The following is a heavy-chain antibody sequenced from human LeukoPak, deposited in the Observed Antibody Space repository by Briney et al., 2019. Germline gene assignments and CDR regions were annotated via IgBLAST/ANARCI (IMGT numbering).Heavy chain of an antibody. CDR2: INPSVGST. CDR1: GYTFTSYY. CDR3: ARGRDRCSGGSCHLNAFDI. V-gene: IGHV1-46*01. D-gene: IGHD2-15*01. Sequence: ASVKVSCKASGYTFTSYYMHWVRQAPGEGLEWMGIINPSVGSTSYAQKFQGRVTMTRDMSTSTVYMELSSLRSEDTAVYYCARGRDRCSGGSCHLNAFDIWGQGTMVTVSS. J-gene: IGHJ3*02.